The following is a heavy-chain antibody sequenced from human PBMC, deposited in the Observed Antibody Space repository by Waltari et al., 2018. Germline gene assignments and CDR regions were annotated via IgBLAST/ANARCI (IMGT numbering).Heavy chain of an antibody. Sequence: QVQLQESGPGLVKPSETLSLTCTVSGGSISSHYWSWIRQPPGKGLEWIGYIYYSGSTNYNPSLKSRVTISVDTSKNQFSLKLSSVTAADTAVYYCARGGGSAYDPAGDYWGQGTLVTVSS. J-gene: IGHJ4*02. CDR2: IYYSGST. V-gene: IGHV4-59*11. D-gene: IGHD2-15*01. CDR1: GGSISSHY. CDR3: ARGGGSAYDPAGDY.